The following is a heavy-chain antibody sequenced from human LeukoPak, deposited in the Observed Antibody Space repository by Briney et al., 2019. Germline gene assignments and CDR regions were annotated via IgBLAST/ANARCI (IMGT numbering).Heavy chain of an antibody. D-gene: IGHD6-19*01. CDR1: GFTFSSYA. V-gene: IGHV3-30-3*01. Sequence: GGSLRLSCAASGFTFSSYAMHWVRQAPGKGLEWVAVISYDGSNKYYADSVKGRFTISRDNSKNTLYLQMNSLRAEDTAVYYCAGDWEQWLVLDYWGQGTLVTVSS. CDR3: AGDWEQWLVLDY. J-gene: IGHJ4*02. CDR2: ISYDGSNK.